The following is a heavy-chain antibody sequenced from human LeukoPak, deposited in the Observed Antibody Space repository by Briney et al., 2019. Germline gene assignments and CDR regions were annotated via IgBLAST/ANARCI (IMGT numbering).Heavy chain of an antibody. D-gene: IGHD3-10*01. V-gene: IGHV3-33*01. CDR2: IWYDGGNK. J-gene: IGHJ4*02. CDR3: AREGDYGSFDY. CDR1: RFTFSSYG. Sequence: GGSLRLSCAASRFTFSSYGMHWVRQAPGKGLEWVAVIWYDGGNKYYADSVKGRFTISRDNSKNTLYLQMNSLRAEDTAVYYCAREGDYGSFDYWGQGTLVTVSS.